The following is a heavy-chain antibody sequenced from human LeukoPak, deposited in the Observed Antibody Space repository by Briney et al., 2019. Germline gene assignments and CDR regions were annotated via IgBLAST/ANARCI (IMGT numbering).Heavy chain of an antibody. CDR3: ARSNLYYYYMDV. Sequence: SETLSLTCTVSGGSISSSSYYWGWIRQPPGKELEWIGSIYSGGSTNYNPSLKSRVTISVDASKNQFSLKLSSVTAADTAVYYCARSNLYYYYMDVWGKGTTVTVSS. J-gene: IGHJ6*03. V-gene: IGHV4-39*07. CDR2: IYSGGST. CDR1: GGSISSSSYY.